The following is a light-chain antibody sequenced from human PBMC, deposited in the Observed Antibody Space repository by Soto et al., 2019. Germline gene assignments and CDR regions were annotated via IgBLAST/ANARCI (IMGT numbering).Light chain of an antibody. Sequence: EIVLTQSPGTLSLSTGGRATLSCRASQSVAGTYLAWYQQKPGQAPRLLIYRASSRATGIPDRFSGSGSGTDFTLTISRLEPEDFAVFYCQQYGSSPVTFGQGTLLEN. J-gene: IGKJ5*01. CDR2: RAS. V-gene: IGKV3-20*01. CDR3: QQYGSSPVT. CDR1: QSVAGTY.